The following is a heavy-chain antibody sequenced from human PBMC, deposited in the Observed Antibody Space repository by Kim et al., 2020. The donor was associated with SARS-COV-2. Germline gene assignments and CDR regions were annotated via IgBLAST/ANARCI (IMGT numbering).Heavy chain of an antibody. J-gene: IGHJ5*02. CDR1: GFTFSSYA. Sequence: GGSLRLSCAASGFTFSSYAMHWVRQAPGKGLEWVAVIWYDGSNKYYADSVKGRFTISRDNSKNTLYLQMNSLRAEDTAVYYCAKDLSVKGAWGQGTLVTVSS. D-gene: IGHD4-4*01. CDR2: IWYDGSNK. CDR3: AKDLSVKGA. V-gene: IGHV3-33*06.